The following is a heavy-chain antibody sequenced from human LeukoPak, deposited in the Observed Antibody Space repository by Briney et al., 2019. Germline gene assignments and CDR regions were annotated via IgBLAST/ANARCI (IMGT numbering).Heavy chain of an antibody. Sequence: SETLSLTCSVSDGSTTGYYWSWIRQPPGMGLEWIAYAYYTGRTLYNPSLESRVTISVDTSKTQFSLTVTSVTAADTAVYYCARHMSVSYDAFDLWGRGTTVTVSS. J-gene: IGHJ3*01. V-gene: IGHV4-59*08. CDR3: ARHMSVSYDAFDL. D-gene: IGHD3-10*01. CDR2: AYYTGRT. CDR1: DGSTTGYY.